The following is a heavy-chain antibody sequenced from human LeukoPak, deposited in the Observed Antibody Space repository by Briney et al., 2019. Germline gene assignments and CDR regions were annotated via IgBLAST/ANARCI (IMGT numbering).Heavy chain of an antibody. Sequence: TSETLSLTCTVSGGSISSYYWSWIRQPAGKGLEWIGSIYYRGSTHYNPSLKSRVTISVDRSMNQFSLKLRPVTASDTAVYYCASLYCSGGSCYEGKYYYYYMDVWGKGTTVTVSS. CDR3: ASLYCSGGSCYEGKYYYYYMDV. J-gene: IGHJ6*03. CDR2: IYYRGST. CDR1: GGSISSYY. V-gene: IGHV4-59*05. D-gene: IGHD2-15*01.